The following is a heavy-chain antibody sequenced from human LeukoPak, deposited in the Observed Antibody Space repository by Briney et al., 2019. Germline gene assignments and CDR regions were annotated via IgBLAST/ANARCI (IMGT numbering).Heavy chain of an antibody. CDR1: GYTFTSYG. D-gene: IGHD3-3*01. Sequence: ASVKVSCKASGYTFTSYGISWVRRAPGQGVEWVGWISAYNGNTNYAQKLQGRVTMTTDTSTSTAYMELRSLRSDDTAVYYCARVFGVVIIGCYYYYMDVWGKGTTVTVSS. CDR3: ARVFGVVIIGCYYYYMDV. CDR2: ISAYNGNT. J-gene: IGHJ6*03. V-gene: IGHV1-18*01.